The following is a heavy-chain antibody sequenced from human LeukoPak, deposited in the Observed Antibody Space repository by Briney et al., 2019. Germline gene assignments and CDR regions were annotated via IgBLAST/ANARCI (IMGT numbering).Heavy chain of an antibody. CDR3: ARSYYYDSSGYFY. CDR2: INPNSGGT. D-gene: IGHD3-22*01. Sequence: ASVNVSCKASGYTFTGYYMHWVRQAPGQGLEWMGRINPNSGGTNYAQKFQGRVTMTRDTSISTAYMELSRLRSDDTAVYYCARSYYYDSSGYFYWGQGTLVTVSS. CDR1: GYTFTGYY. V-gene: IGHV1-2*06. J-gene: IGHJ4*02.